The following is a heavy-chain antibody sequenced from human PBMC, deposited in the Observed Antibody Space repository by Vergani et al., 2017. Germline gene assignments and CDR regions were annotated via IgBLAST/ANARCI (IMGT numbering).Heavy chain of an antibody. Sequence: QVQLQESGPGLVKPSQTLSLTCTVSGGSISSGGYYWSWIRQHPGKGLEWNGYIYYSGSTYYNPYLKRRVTISVDTSKNQFSLKLSSVTAADTAVYYCARDTVTTKGDAFDLWGQGTMVTVSS. CDR3: ARDTVTTKGDAFDL. CDR1: GGSISSGGYY. D-gene: IGHD4-17*01. J-gene: IGHJ3*01. V-gene: IGHV4-31*03. CDR2: IYYSGST.